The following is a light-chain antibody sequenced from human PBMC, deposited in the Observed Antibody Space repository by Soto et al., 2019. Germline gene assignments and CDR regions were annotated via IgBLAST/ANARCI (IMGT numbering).Light chain of an antibody. CDR2: RNN. V-gene: IGLV1-47*01. Sequence: QSVLTQPPSASGTPGQRVTISCSGSSSNIGSNYVYWYQQLPGTAPKLLIYRNNQRPSGVPDRFSGSKSGTSASLAISRLRSEDEADYYCAAWDDSPRMVFGGG. CDR3: AAWDDSPRMV. CDR1: SSNIGSNY. J-gene: IGLJ2*01.